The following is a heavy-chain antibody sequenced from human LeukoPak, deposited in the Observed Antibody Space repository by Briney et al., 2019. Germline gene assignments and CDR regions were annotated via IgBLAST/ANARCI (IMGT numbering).Heavy chain of an antibody. CDR3: ARDPRAGHFDY. CDR2: IKQDGSEK. Sequence: GGSLGLSCAASGFTFSSYWMSWVRQAPGKGLEWVANIKQDGSEKYYVDSVKGRFTISRDNAKNSLYLQMNSLRAEDTAVYYCARDPRAGHFDYWGQGTLVTVSS. D-gene: IGHD6-19*01. V-gene: IGHV3-7*01. CDR1: GFTFSSYW. J-gene: IGHJ4*02.